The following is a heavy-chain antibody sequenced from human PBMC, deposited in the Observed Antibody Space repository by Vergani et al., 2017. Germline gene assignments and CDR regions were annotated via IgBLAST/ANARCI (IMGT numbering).Heavy chain of an antibody. CDR2: IKRDGTET. J-gene: IGHJ3*02. D-gene: IGHD1-14*01. CDR1: GFTFGDYY. Sequence: VQLVESGGGVVQPGGSLRLSCAASGFTFGDYYMAWIRLAPGKGLDWVASIKRDGTETFYVDSVKGRFTISRDNAKTTLYLQMHSLTAEDTAVYFCARVGTWAFDIWGQGTVVTVSS. V-gene: IGHV3-7*03. CDR3: ARVGTWAFDI.